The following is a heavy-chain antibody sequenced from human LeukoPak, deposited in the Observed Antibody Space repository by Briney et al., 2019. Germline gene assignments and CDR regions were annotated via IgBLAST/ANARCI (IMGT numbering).Heavy chain of an antibody. V-gene: IGHV3-23*01. D-gene: IGHD2-2*01. CDR2: IRGRVGTT. J-gene: IGHJ4*02. CDR1: GFTSSSYA. CDR3: AKGAKDQLPSYYFDY. Sequence: PVGSLRLSSAASGFTSSSYAMSGVPPAPRKGVESGSAIRGRVGTTYYADSVKGRFTISRNNSKTTLYRQMDMLTAEDRVVYSCAKGAKDQLPSYYFDYWSEGTLVSV.